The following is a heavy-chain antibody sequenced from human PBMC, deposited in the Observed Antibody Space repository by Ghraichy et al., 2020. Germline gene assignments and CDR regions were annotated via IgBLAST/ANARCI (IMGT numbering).Heavy chain of an antibody. Sequence: GGSLRLSCSASGFTFSSYSMHWVRQAPGKGLEYVSGVNSAGSATFYANSVKGRFTISRDNSKNMLYLQVSSLRPEDTAVYYCVKLVPASNNDDREYWGQGALVTVSS. J-gene: IGHJ4*02. CDR2: VNSAGSAT. CDR3: VKLVPASNNDDREY. CDR1: GFTFSSYS. V-gene: IGHV3-64D*06. D-gene: IGHD3-22*01.